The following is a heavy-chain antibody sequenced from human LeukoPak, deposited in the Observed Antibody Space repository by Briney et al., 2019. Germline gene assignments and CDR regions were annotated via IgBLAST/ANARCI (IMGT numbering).Heavy chain of an antibody. V-gene: IGHV3-23*01. J-gene: IGHJ3*02. CDR2: ISGSGGST. Sequence: GGSLRLSCAASGFTFSSYAMSWVRQAQGKGLEWVSAISGSGGSTYYADSVKGRFTISRDNSKNTLYLQMNSLRAGDTAVYYCAKELRYFDWLLGCAFDIWGQGTMVTVSS. CDR1: GFTFSSYA. CDR3: AKELRYFDWLLGCAFDI. D-gene: IGHD3-9*01.